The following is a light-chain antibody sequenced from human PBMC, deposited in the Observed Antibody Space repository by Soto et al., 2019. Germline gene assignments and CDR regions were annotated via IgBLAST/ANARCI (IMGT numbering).Light chain of an antibody. Sequence: ENVLAQSPATLSLSPGERATLSCRASQRVGGNFLAWYQQKVGQAPRLLISASSTRAPGTPDRFSGSGSGTDFTLTIGRLEPADVAVYYCQQYATLPMTFGQGTRVEIK. CDR3: QQYATLPMT. CDR2: ASS. CDR1: QRVGGNF. J-gene: IGKJ1*01. V-gene: IGKV3-20*01.